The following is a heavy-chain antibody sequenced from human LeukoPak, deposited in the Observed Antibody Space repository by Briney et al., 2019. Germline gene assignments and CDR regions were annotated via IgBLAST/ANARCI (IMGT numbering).Heavy chain of an antibody. CDR1: GGSFSSGSYY. J-gene: IGHJ4*02. CDR2: IYYSGRT. Sequence: SETLSLTCTVSGGSFSSGSYYWSWMRQPPGQGLVWLRYIYYSGRTYYNTSLKSRVTIPVDPSKNQFSLKLSSVTAADTAVYYCAVRITMVRGVIIDYWGQGTLVTVSS. D-gene: IGHD3-10*01. CDR3: AVRITMVRGVIIDY. V-gene: IGHV4-30-4*08.